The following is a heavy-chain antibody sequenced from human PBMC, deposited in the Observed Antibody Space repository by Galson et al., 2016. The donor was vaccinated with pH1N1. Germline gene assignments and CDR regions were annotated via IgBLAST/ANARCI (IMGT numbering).Heavy chain of an antibody. J-gene: IGHJ5*02. D-gene: IGHD2-2*01. CDR3: ARVRCSSTRCFAVGFGWFDP. V-gene: IGHV4-38-2*01. CDR2: VFHSGNT. CDR1: GYSITTCYY. Sequence: ETLSLTCAVSGYSITTCYYWGWIRQPPGKGLEWIGSVFHSGNTSYNPSLKSRVTLSVDTSKNQFFLNLNSVTPADTAMYYCARVRCSSTRCFAVGFGWFDPWGQGTRVTVSS.